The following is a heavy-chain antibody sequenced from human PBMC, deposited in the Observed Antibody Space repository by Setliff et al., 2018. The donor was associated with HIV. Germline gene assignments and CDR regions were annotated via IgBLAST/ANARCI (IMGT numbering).Heavy chain of an antibody. Sequence: PSETLSLTCTVSGGSINSSIYYWGWIRQPPGKGLEWIGSLYYSGSTYYNPSIKSRVTISVDTSKNQFSLKLSSVPAADTAVYYCATAEYDLLPGYYYPFYYWGQGTLVTV. CDR1: GGSINSSIYY. CDR2: LYYSGST. D-gene: IGHD3-9*01. CDR3: ATAEYDLLPGYYYPFYY. V-gene: IGHV4-39*01. J-gene: IGHJ4*02.